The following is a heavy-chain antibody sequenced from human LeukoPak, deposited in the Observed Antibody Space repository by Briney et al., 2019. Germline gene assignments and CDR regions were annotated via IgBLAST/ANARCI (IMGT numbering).Heavy chain of an antibody. Sequence: PGGSLRLSCAASGFIFSDSVMSWVRQAPGKGLEWVAAISSTGYKENADSLKGRFSISRDNSKDTLYLQMNSLRVDDTAVYYCARRTAGAKDLWGKGTTVTVSA. J-gene: IGHJ6*04. CDR3: ARRTAGAKDL. CDR1: GFIFSDSV. V-gene: IGHV3-23*05. CDR2: ISSTGYK. D-gene: IGHD6-19*01.